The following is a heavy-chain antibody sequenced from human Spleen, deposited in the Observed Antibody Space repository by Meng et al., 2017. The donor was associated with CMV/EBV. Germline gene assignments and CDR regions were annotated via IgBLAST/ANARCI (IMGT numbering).Heavy chain of an antibody. CDR3: AKGSYYTRNYYYGMDV. CDR2: ISSSGVDT. Sequence: GGSLRLSCATSGFTFSSHSLNWVRQAPGKGLEWVSTISSSGVDTYYADSLKGRFTISRDNAKNSLYLQMSSLRVEDTAVYYCAKGSYYTRNYYYGMDVWGQGTTVTVSS. V-gene: IGHV3-21*01. D-gene: IGHD1-26*01. CDR1: GFTFSSHS. J-gene: IGHJ6*02.